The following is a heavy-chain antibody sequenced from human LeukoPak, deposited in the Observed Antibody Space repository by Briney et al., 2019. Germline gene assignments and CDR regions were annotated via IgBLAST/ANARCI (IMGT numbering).Heavy chain of an antibody. D-gene: IGHD2-2*01. J-gene: IGHJ4*02. V-gene: IGHV3-48*04. CDR1: GFTFSSYS. Sequence: QPGGSLRLSCAASGFTFSSYSMNWVRQAPGKGLEWVSYIGSSGTTIHYADSVRGRFTISRDNAKDSLYLQMNSLRVEDTAVYYCARDSEKYCSSDVCYGALIPSGFDYWGQGALVTVSS. CDR3: ARDSEKYCSSDVCYGALIPSGFDY. CDR2: IGSSGTTI.